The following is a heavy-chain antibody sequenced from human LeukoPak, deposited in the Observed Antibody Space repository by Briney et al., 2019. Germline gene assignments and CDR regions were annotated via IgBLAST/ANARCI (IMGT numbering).Heavy chain of an antibody. D-gene: IGHD3-22*01. J-gene: IGHJ6*03. Sequence: TGGSLRLSCAASGFTFSSYSMNWVRQAPGKGLEWVSSISSSSIYKYYADSVKGRFTISRDNAKKSLYLQMNSLRAEDTAVYYCARGDYYDSSGYYGAYYYYYMDVWGKGTTVTISS. CDR2: ISSSSIYK. V-gene: IGHV3-21*01. CDR3: ARGDYYDSSGYYGAYYYYYMDV. CDR1: GFTFSSYS.